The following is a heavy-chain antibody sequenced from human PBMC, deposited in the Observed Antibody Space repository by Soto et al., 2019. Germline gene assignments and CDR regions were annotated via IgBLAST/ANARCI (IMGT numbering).Heavy chain of an antibody. D-gene: IGHD3-10*01. CDR2: IYYSGST. J-gene: IGHJ5*02. Sequence: SETLSLTCTVSGGSISSSSYYWGWIRQPPGKGWEWIGSIYYSGSTYYNLSLKSRVNISVDTSKNQFSLKLSSVTGGDMAVYYCARYGSGSSVWFDPWGQGTLVTVSS. CDR3: ARYGSGSSVWFDP. CDR1: GGSISSSSYY. V-gene: IGHV4-39*01.